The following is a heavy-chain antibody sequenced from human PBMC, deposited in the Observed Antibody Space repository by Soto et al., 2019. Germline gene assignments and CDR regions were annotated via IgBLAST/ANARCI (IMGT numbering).Heavy chain of an antibody. CDR3: ARLGGVTDDY. V-gene: IGHV4-39*01. Sequence: SETLSLTCTVSGGSISSSSYYWGWIRQPPGKGLEWIGSIYYSGSTYYNPSLKSRVTISLDTSKNQFSLKLSSVTAADTAVYYCARLGGVTDDYWGQGTLVTVSS. J-gene: IGHJ4*02. D-gene: IGHD2-21*02. CDR1: GGSISSSSYY. CDR2: IYYSGST.